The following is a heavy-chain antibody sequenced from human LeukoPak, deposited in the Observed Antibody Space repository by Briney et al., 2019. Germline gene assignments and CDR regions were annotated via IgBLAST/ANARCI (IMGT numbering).Heavy chain of an antibody. CDR3: ATLEIGGWFDP. Sequence: ASVKVSCKASGYTFTSYGISWVRQAPGQGLEWMGWISAYNGNTNYAQKLQGRVTMTTDTSTSTAYTELRSLRSDDTAVYYCATLEIGGWFDPWGQGTLVTVSS. CDR2: ISAYNGNT. V-gene: IGHV1-18*01. J-gene: IGHJ5*02. CDR1: GYTFTSYG. D-gene: IGHD4-23*01.